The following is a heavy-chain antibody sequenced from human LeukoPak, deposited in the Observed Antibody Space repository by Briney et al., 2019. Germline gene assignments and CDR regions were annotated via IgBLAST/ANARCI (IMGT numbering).Heavy chain of an antibody. D-gene: IGHD3-10*01. CDR1: GFTFSDYY. CDR2: ISSSSSYI. J-gene: IGHJ4*02. CDR3: ARGLHLWFGELLGY. Sequence: GGSLRLSCAASGFTFSDYYMSWIRQAPGKGLEWVSSISSSSSYIYYADSVKGRFTISRDNAKNSLYLQMNSLRAEDTAVYYCARGLHLWFGELLGYWGQGTLVTVSS. V-gene: IGHV3-11*06.